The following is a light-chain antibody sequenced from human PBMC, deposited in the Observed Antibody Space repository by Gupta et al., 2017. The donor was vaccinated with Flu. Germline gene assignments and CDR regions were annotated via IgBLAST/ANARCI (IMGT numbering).Light chain of an antibody. V-gene: IGLV3-21*02. Sequence: SYVLTQAPPVSVAPGQTARITCGGNNIGSKSVHWYQQKPGQAPILVGYDDSDRPSGIPERFSGSKSGNTATLTISRVEAGDEADYYCQVWDSSSDHVVFGGGTKLTVL. CDR2: DDS. CDR1: NIGSKS. CDR3: QVWDSSSDHVV. J-gene: IGLJ2*01.